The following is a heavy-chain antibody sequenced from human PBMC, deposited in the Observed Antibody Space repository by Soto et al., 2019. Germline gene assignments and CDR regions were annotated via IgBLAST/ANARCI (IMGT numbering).Heavy chain of an antibody. CDR2: IIPMFGTA. CDR3: ARVGPAHYYDSSGYYSPLDY. V-gene: IGHV1-69*01. D-gene: IGHD3-22*01. CDR1: GDTFSSYA. J-gene: IGHJ4*02. Sequence: QVQLVQSGAEVQKPGSSVKVSCKASGDTFSSYAINWVRQAPGQGLAWMGGIIPMFGTANYAQKFKGRVTITAGESTSTVYMELSSLRSEDTAVYYCARVGPAHYYDSSGYYSPLDYWGQGTLVTVSS.